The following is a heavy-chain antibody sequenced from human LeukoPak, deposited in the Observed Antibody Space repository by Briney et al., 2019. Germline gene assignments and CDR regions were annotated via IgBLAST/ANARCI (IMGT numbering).Heavy chain of an antibody. D-gene: IGHD3-10*01. CDR2: INHSGST. J-gene: IGHJ4*02. CDR3: ARGYYGSGKNPFIFDY. CDR1: GGSFSGYY. V-gene: IGHV4-34*01. Sequence: PSETLSLTCAVYGGSFSGYYWSWIRQPPGKGLEWIGEINHSGSTNYNPSLKSRVTMSVDTSKNQFSLKLSSVTAADTAVYYCARGYYGSGKNPFIFDYWGQGTLVTVSS.